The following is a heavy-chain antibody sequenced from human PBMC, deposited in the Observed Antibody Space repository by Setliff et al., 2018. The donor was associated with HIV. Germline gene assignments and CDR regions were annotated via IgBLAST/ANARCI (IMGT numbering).Heavy chain of an antibody. CDR2: ISWDGYNT. J-gene: IGHJ6*03. Sequence: GGSLRLSCAASGFTFDDYTMHWVRQAPGKAPEWVSLISWDGYNTYYADSVQGRFTITKDTSKNQVVLTMTNMDPVDTATYYCARMTPADTAMVPPYYYYYYMDVWGKGTTVTVSS. CDR3: ARMTPADTAMVPPYYYYYYMDV. V-gene: IGHV3-43*01. D-gene: IGHD5-18*01. CDR1: GFTFDDYT.